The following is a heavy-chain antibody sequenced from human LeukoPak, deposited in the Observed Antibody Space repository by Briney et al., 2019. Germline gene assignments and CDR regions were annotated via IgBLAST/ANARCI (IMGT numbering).Heavy chain of an antibody. D-gene: IGHD3-22*01. CDR1: GFTFSSHG. CDR3: ARSSYDSSGFRLDS. CDR2: IRYDGSNN. J-gene: IGHJ4*02. V-gene: IGHV3-30*02. Sequence: GGSLRLSCAASGFTFSSHGMHWVRQAPGKGLQWVAFIRYDGSNNYYADSVKGRFTISRDNSKNTLYLQINSLRTEDTALFYCARSSYDSSGFRLDSWGQGTLVTVSS.